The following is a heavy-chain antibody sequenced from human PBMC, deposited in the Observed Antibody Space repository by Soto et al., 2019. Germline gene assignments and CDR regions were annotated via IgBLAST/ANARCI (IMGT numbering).Heavy chain of an antibody. CDR3: ARPRGTIALPDC. V-gene: IGHV4-39*01. CDR1: GGSISSSSYY. J-gene: IGHJ4*02. Sequence: QLQLQESGPGLVKPSETLSLTCTVSGGSISSSSYYWGWIRQPPGKGLEWIGSIYYSGSTYYNPSLKSRVPLSVDTSTNQFSLKLSSVTAADTAVYSCARPRGTIALPDCWGQGTLVTVSS. CDR2: IYYSGST. D-gene: IGHD3-9*01.